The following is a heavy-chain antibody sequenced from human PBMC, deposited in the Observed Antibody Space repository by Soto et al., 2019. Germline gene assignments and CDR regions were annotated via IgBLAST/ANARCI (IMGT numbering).Heavy chain of an antibody. D-gene: IGHD1-26*01. CDR3: ARDGVGATTFFGYFDY. Sequence: QVQLVESGGGVVQPGTSLRLSCAASGLIFSGHGMHWVRQAPGKGLQWVAVIRYDGSNIYYADSVKGRFTISRDNSQNTRYLQMNSLRAEDTAVYYCARDGVGATTFFGYFDYWGQGALVTVSS. V-gene: IGHV3-33*01. CDR1: GLIFSGHG. CDR2: IRYDGSNI. J-gene: IGHJ4*02.